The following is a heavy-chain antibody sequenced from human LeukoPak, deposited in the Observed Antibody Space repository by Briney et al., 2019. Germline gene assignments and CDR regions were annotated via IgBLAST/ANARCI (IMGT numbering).Heavy chain of an antibody. V-gene: IGHV3-53*01. CDR2: IYSGGST. Sequence: GGPLRLSCAASGFTVSSNYMSWVRQAPGKGLEWVSVIYSGGSTYYADSVKGRFTISRDNSKNTLYLQMNSLRAEDTAVYYCARVNSGSYLYWGQGTLVTVSS. CDR3: ARVNSGSYLY. CDR1: GFTVSSNY. J-gene: IGHJ4*02. D-gene: IGHD1-26*01.